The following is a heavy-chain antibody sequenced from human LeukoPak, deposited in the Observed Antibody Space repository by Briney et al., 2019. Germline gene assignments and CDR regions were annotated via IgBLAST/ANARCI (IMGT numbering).Heavy chain of an antibody. D-gene: IGHD1-26*01. CDR2: IYWDDDK. Sequence: ESCPTLVNPTQTLTLTCTFSGFSLSTSGMGVGWIRQPPAKALERLALIYWDDDKRYSPSLKSRLTITKDTSKNQVVLTMTNMDPVDTATYYCAHRRGALVGAMGPFDYWGQGTLVTVSS. CDR1: GFSLSTSGMG. CDR3: AHRRGALVGAMGPFDY. V-gene: IGHV2-5*02. J-gene: IGHJ4*02.